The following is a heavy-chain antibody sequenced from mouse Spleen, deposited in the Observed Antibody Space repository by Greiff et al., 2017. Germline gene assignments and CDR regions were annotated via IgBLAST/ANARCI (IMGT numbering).Heavy chain of an antibody. CDR3: ARGEEHYGSSSGYFDV. CDR2: IDPSDSYT. Sequence: QVQLQQPGAELVRPGTSVKLSCKASGYTFTSYWMHWVKQRPGQGLEWIGVIDPSDSYTNYNQKFKGKATLTVDTSSSTAYMQLSSLTSEDSAVYYCARGEEHYGSSSGYFDVWGTGTTVTVSS. CDR1: GYTFTSYW. D-gene: IGHD1-1*01. V-gene: IGHV1-59*01. J-gene: IGHJ1*03.